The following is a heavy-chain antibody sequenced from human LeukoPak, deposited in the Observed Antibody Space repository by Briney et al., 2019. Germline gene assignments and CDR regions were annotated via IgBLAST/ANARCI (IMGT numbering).Heavy chain of an antibody. CDR1: GYRFTGYH. Sequence: ASVKVSCKASGYRFTGYHIHWVRQAPGQGLEWMGWINPHTGATNYAQKFQGRVTMTRDTSVSTASMEPNRLKSDDTAVYYCARDGFRVTTTFTYYYYYYMDAWGEGTTVTVSS. CDR3: ARDGFRVTTTFTYYYYYYMDA. CDR2: INPHTGAT. D-gene: IGHD4-11*01. J-gene: IGHJ6*03. V-gene: IGHV1-2*02.